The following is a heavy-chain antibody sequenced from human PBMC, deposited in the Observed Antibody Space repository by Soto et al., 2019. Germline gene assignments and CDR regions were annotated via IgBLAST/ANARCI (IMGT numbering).Heavy chain of an antibody. CDR3: AREKTIQSTVTLLYPGYYYYMDV. V-gene: IGHV1-69*04. CDR2: IIPIPGIA. CDR1: GGTFSSYT. J-gene: IGHJ6*03. Sequence: SVKVSCKASGGTFSSYTISWVRQAPGQGLEWMGRIIPIPGIANYAQKFRGRVTITADKSTSTAYMELSSLRSEDTAVYYCAREKTIQSTVTLLYPGYYYYMDVWGKGTTVTVSS. D-gene: IGHD4-17*01.